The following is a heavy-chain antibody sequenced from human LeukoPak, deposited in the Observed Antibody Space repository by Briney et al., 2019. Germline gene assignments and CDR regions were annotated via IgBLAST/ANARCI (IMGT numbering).Heavy chain of an antibody. Sequence: GGSLRLSCAASGFTFGSYWMHWVRQAPGKGLVWVSRINSDGSSTSYADSVKGRFTISRDNAKNTLYLQMNSLRAEDMAVYYCARDRYSNWFDPWGQGTLVTVSS. CDR3: ARDRYSNWFDP. V-gene: IGHV3-74*01. CDR1: GFTFGSYW. CDR2: INSDGSST. D-gene: IGHD5-12*01. J-gene: IGHJ5*02.